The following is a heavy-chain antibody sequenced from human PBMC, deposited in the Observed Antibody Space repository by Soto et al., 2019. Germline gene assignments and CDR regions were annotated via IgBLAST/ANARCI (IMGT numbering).Heavy chain of an antibody. D-gene: IGHD3-22*01. CDR3: AKHRYHSTPLYDSLEY. Sequence: GGSLRLSCVASGFTFKSFAMTWVRQAPGKGLECVSYISGSGSVTYSADSVRGRFTISRDNSKNTLYLHMNSLGVEDTAIYYCAKHRYHSTPLYDSLEYWGQGTLVTVSS. CDR2: ISGSGSVT. V-gene: IGHV3-23*01. CDR1: GFTFKSFA. J-gene: IGHJ4*02.